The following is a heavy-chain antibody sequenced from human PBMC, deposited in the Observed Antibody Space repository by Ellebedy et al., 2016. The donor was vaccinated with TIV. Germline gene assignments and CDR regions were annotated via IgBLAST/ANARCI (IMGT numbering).Heavy chain of an antibody. J-gene: IGHJ5*02. D-gene: IGHD6-13*01. CDR3: ARQKGHSWYGPTSWFDP. CDR1: GDSISSSDYY. V-gene: IGHV4-39*01. Sequence: MPGGSLRLSCTVSGDSISSSDYYWGWIRQPPGKGLEWIGNVFYSGSTYYTPSLKSRVAIAIDTSTNQFSLKLNSLTATDTAVYYCARQKGHSWYGPTSWFDPWGQGTLVTVSS. CDR2: VFYSGST.